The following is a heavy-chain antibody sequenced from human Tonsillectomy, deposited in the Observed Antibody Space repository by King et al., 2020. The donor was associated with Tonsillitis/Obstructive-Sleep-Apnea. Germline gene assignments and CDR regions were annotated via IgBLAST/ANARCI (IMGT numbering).Heavy chain of an antibody. V-gene: IGHV3-30*18. Sequence: VQLVESGGGVVQPGRSLRLSCAASGFTFSSYGMHWVRQAPGKGLEWVAVISYDGSNKYYADSVKGRFTISRDNSKNTLYLQMNSLRAEDTAVYYCAKDLEKMVRGVIVPYFDYWGQGTLVTVSS. CDR1: GFTFSSYG. CDR2: ISYDGSNK. CDR3: AKDLEKMVRGVIVPYFDY. D-gene: IGHD3-10*01. J-gene: IGHJ4*02.